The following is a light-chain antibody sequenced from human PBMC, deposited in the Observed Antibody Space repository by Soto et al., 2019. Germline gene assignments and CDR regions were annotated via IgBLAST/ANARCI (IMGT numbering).Light chain of an antibody. Sequence: QSVLPQPPSASGTPGQRVTISCSGSSSNIGSNSVSWYQQLPGTAPKLLIYTTNQRPSGVPDRFFGSKSGTSASLAISGLQSDDEADYYCAAWDDSLNGYVFGTGTKVTVL. CDR3: AAWDDSLNGYV. CDR2: TTN. CDR1: SSNIGSNS. V-gene: IGLV1-44*01. J-gene: IGLJ1*01.